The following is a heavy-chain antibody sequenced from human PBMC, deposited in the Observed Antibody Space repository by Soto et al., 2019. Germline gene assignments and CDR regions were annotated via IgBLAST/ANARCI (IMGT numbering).Heavy chain of an antibody. CDR3: AIPGYSYGYDWFDP. D-gene: IGHD5-18*01. CDR2: ISDSGGST. Sequence: EVQLLESGGGLVQPGGSLRLSCAASGFSFSSYAMTWVRQAPGKGLEWVSGISDSGGSTYYADSVKGRFTISRDNSKNMVYLQMNRLRAGDTAVYYCAIPGYSYGYDWFDPWGQGTLVTVSS. V-gene: IGHV3-23*01. J-gene: IGHJ5*02. CDR1: GFSFSSYA.